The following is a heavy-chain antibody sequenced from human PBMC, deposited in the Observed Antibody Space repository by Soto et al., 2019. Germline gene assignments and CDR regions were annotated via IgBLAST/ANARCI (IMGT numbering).Heavy chain of an antibody. Sequence: QVQLVESGGGEVQPGTSLRLSCAASGFAFSYHGIHWVRQAPGKGLEWVAVTWSGGRGEYYADSVRGRFTISRDNSTTTVYLQMNSLRVEDTAVYYCAKDDDTSSHYSLLDFRGQGTLLTVSS. V-gene: IGHV3-33*06. CDR3: AKDDDTSSHYSLLDF. CDR2: TWSGGRGE. D-gene: IGHD3-22*01. CDR1: GFAFSYHG. J-gene: IGHJ4*02.